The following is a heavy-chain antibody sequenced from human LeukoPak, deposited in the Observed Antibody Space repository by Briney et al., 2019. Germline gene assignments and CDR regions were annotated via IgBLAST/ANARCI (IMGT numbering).Heavy chain of an antibody. D-gene: IGHD3-10*01. Sequence: WIGWVRQMPGKGLEWMGIIYPGDSDTRYSPSFQGQVTISADKSISTAYLQWSSLKASDTAMYYCARRDGPYYYGSGSPDYWGQGTLVTVSS. V-gene: IGHV5-51*01. J-gene: IGHJ4*02. CDR3: ARRDGPYYYGSGSPDY. CDR1: W. CDR2: IYPGDSDT.